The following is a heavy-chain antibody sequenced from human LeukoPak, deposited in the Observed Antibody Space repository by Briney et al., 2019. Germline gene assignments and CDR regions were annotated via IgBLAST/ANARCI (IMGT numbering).Heavy chain of an antibody. CDR3: ARVVLRGYSYGFDY. Sequence: ASVKVSCKASGYTFTGSYLHWVRQAPGQGLEWMGWLNPNSGDTKDALKFQGRVTMTRDTSINTAYMELSRLRSDDTAVYYCARVVLRGYSYGFDYWGQGTLVTVSS. CDR1: GYTFTGSY. J-gene: IGHJ4*02. V-gene: IGHV1-2*02. D-gene: IGHD5-18*01. CDR2: LNPNSGDT.